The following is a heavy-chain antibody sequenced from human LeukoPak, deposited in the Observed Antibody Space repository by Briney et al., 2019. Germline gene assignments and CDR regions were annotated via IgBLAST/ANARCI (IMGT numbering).Heavy chain of an antibody. CDR3: AKDYQGYCSSTSCYTGGSLDY. CDR2: ISWDGGST. J-gene: IGHJ4*02. V-gene: IGHV3-43*01. CDR1: GFTFDDYT. Sequence: GGSLRPSCAASGFTFDDYTMHGVRHAPGKGLGGVSLISWDGGSTYYADSVKGRFTISRDNSKNSLYLQMNSLRTEDTALYYCAKDYQGYCSSTSCYTGGSLDYWGQGTLVTVSS. D-gene: IGHD2-2*02.